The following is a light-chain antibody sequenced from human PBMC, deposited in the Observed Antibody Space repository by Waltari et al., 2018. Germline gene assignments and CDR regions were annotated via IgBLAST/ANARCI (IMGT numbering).Light chain of an antibody. V-gene: IGKV3-20*01. CDR2: GAS. CDR1: QSGGRT. J-gene: IGKJ1*01. CDR3: QHYVRLPAT. Sequence: IVLTQSPGTLSLSPGERATHSCRTSQSGGRTLAWYQQKPGQAPRLLLYGASIRAPGTPDRFSGTGSGTDFSLTISRLEPEDFAVYYCQHYVRLPATFGQGTKVEIK.